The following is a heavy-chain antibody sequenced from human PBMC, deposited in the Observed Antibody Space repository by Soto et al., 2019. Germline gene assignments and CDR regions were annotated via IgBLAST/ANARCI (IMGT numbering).Heavy chain of an antibody. V-gene: IGHV3-11*01. J-gene: IGHJ4*02. CDR1: GFSFSDYY. D-gene: IGHD2-21*01. CDR3: ATVFRSSYFDD. Sequence: QVPLVESGGGLVKPGGSLRLSCAASGFSFSDYYMSWIRQAPGKGLEWLSYITSGGTTIYYADSVKGRFTISRDNAKNSLYLQMNSLRAEDTAVYYCATVFRSSYFDDWGQGTLVTVSS. CDR2: ITSGGTTI.